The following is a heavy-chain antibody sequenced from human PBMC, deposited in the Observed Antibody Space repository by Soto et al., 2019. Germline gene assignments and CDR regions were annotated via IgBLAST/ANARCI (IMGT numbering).Heavy chain of an antibody. Sequence: TLSLTCTVSSGSISSGGYYWSWIRQHPGKGLEWIGYIYYSGSTYYNPSLKSRVTISVDTSKNQFSLKLSSVTAADTAVYYCARGGYCSSTSCYRLYCFDPWGQGTLVTGSS. CDR1: SGSISSGGYY. D-gene: IGHD2-2*01. J-gene: IGHJ5*02. CDR3: ARGGYCSSTSCYRLYCFDP. V-gene: IGHV4-31*03. CDR2: IYYSGST.